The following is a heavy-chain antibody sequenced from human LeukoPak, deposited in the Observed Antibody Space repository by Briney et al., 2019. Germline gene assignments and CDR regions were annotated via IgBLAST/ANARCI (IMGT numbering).Heavy chain of an antibody. D-gene: IGHD6-19*01. CDR3: ASSSPGLGPYFDY. J-gene: IGHJ4*02. Sequence: GASLLICGTGSGYISTSTWFWCRRQMPPKNLVWMGIIYPGDSDTRYSPSLQGQVTIPADKSTSTAYLHLSSLKASDTPMYYSASSSPGLGPYFDYWGQGTLVTVSS. CDR1: GYISTSTW. CDR2: IYPGDSDT. V-gene: IGHV5-51*01.